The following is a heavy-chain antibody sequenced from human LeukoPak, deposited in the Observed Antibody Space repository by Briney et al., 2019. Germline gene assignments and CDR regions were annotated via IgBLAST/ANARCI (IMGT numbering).Heavy chain of an antibody. Sequence: GGSLRLSCAASGFTFSDYSMNWVRQAPGKGLEWVGRTRNKAKSYTTEYAASVKGRFTISRDDSKNSLYLQMNSLKTEDTAVYYCARGSDTRGYYYPNYWGQGTLVTVSS. CDR1: GFTFSDYS. V-gene: IGHV3-72*01. J-gene: IGHJ4*02. CDR2: TRNKAKSYTT. D-gene: IGHD3-22*01. CDR3: ARGSDTRGYYYPNY.